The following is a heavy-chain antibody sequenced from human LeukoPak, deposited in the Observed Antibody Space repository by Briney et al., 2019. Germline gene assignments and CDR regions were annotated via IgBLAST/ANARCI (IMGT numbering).Heavy chain of an antibody. CDR3: ARDRSGYDWYFDL. CDR2: IYYSGST. CDR1: GGSISSSSYY. D-gene: IGHD5-18*01. V-gene: IGHV4-39*07. J-gene: IGHJ2*01. Sequence: SETLSLTCTVSGGSISSSSYYWGWIRQPPGKGLEWIGSIYYSGSTYYNPSLKSRVTISVDTSKNQFSLKLSSVTAADTAVYYCARDRSGYDWYFDLWGRGTLVTVSP.